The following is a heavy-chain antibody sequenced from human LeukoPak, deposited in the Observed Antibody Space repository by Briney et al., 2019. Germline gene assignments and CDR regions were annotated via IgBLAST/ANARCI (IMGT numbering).Heavy chain of an antibody. CDR2: IYSGGST. Sequence: GGSLRLSCAASGFTVSSDYMSWVRQAPGKGLEWVSVIYSGGSTYYADSVKGRFTISRDKSRNTVYLQMNSLRFEDTAMYYCARNWFDPWGQGTLVTVSS. J-gene: IGHJ5*02. CDR1: GFTVSSDY. CDR3: ARNWFDP. V-gene: IGHV3-53*05.